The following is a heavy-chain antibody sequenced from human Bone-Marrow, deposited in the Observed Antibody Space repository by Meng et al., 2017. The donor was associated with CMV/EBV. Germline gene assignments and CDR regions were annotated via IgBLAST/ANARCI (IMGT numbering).Heavy chain of an antibody. CDR3: ARGGCSSTSCYTYWFDP. CDR2: IIPIFGTA. V-gene: IGHV1-69*05. Sequence: VKVSCKASGGTFSSYAISWVRQAPGQGLEWMGGIIPIFGTANYAQKFQGRVTITTDESTSTAYMELSSLRSEDTAVYYCARGGCSSTSCYTYWFDPWGQGTLVTVSS. J-gene: IGHJ5*02. D-gene: IGHD2-2*02. CDR1: GGTFSSYA.